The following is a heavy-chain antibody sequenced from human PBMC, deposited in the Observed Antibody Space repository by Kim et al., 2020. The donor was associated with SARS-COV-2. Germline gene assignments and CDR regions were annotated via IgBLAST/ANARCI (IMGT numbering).Heavy chain of an antibody. D-gene: IGHD3-10*02. V-gene: IGHV4-59*08. CDR2: IYYSGST. CDR1: GGSISSYY. Sequence: SETLSLTCTVSGGSISSYYWSWIRQPPGKGLEWIGHIYYSGSTNYNPSLKSRVTISVDTSKNQFSLKLSSVTAADTAVYYCASLFGDHYPLLGHYYYGMDVWGQGTTVTVSS. J-gene: IGHJ6*02. CDR3: ASLFGDHYPLLGHYYYGMDV.